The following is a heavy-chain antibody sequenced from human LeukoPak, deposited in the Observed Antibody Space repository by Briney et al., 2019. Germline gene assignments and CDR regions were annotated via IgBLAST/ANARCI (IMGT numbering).Heavy chain of an antibody. CDR2: IYYSGST. V-gene: IGHV4-39*07. CDR1: GGSISSSSYY. Sequence: SETLSLTCTVSGGSISSSSYYWGWIRQPPGKGLEWIGSIYYSGSTYYNPSLKSRVTISVDTSKNQFSLKLSSVTAADTAVYYCARQWSQKDWGFSAFDIWGQGTMVTVSS. J-gene: IGHJ3*02. CDR3: ARQWSQKDWGFSAFDI. D-gene: IGHD3/OR15-3a*01.